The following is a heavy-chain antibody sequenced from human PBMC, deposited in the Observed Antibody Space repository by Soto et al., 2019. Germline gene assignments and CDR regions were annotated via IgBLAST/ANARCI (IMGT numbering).Heavy chain of an antibody. CDR1: GGSISSSNW. V-gene: IGHV4-4*02. CDR2: IYHSGST. CDR3: ARERAFGESSPGYYYYGMDV. J-gene: IGHJ6*02. D-gene: IGHD3-10*01. Sequence: QVQLQESGPGLVKPSGTLSLTCAVSGGSISSSNWWSWVRQTPGKGLEWIGEIYHSGSTNNNPSPKNRVTVSVDKSKNQFSLKLSAVSAADTAVYYCARERAFGESSPGYYYYGMDVWGQGTTVTVSS.